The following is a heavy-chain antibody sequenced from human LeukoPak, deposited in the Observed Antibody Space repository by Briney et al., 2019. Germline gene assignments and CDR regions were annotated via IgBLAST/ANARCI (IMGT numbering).Heavy chain of an antibody. CDR1: GGSFSGYY. V-gene: IGHV4-34*01. CDR3: ARGRSLLSRYDY. D-gene: IGHD3-10*01. Sequence: SETLSLTCALYGGSFSGYYWSWIRQPPGKGLEWIGEINHSGSTNYNPSLKSRVTISVDTSKNQFSLKLSSVTAADTAVYYCARGRSLLSRYDYWGQGTLVTVSS. J-gene: IGHJ4*02. CDR2: INHSGST.